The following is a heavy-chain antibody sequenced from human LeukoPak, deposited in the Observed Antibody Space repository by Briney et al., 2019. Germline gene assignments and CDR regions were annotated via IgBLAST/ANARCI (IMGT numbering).Heavy chain of an antibody. CDR2: ISGNGATT. CDR3: VKVCNSDWNMFFDN. Sequence: GGSLRLSCAASGFTFSNYVLNWVRQAPGKGLEWVSTISGNGATTHYVDSVKGRFTISRDNSKNTLFLQMDSLRAEDTAVYHCVKVCNSDWNMFFDNWGQGTLVTVSS. CDR1: GFTFSNYV. V-gene: IGHV3-23*01. J-gene: IGHJ4*02. D-gene: IGHD1/OR15-1a*01.